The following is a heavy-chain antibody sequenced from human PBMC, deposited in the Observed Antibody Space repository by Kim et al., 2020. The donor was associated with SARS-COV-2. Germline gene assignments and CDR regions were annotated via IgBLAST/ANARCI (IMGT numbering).Heavy chain of an antibody. CDR3: ARGQGLITMIVVVVGAFDY. CDR2: IYYSGST. Sequence: SETLSLTCTVSGGSISSGGYYWSWIRQHPGKGLEWIGYIYYSGSTYYNPSLKSRVTISVDTSKNQFSLKLSSVTAADTAVYYCARGQGLITMIVVVVGAFDYCGQGTLVTVSS. D-gene: IGHD3-22*01. J-gene: IGHJ4*02. V-gene: IGHV4-31*03. CDR1: GGSISSGGYY.